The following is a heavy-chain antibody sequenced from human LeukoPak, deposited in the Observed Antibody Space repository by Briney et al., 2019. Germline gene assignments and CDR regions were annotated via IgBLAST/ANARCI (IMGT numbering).Heavy chain of an antibody. CDR1: GGSFTSDY. D-gene: IGHD1-7*01. V-gene: IGHV4-4*07. Sequence: SETLSLTCTVSGGSFTSDYWSWIRQPAGKGLERIGRFYTRGTTNYNPSLKSRVTMSADTSKNQFSLKLSSVTAADTAVYYCARCRHGNCDYFDYWGQGTLVTVSS. CDR3: ARCRHGNCDYFDY. CDR2: FYTRGTT. J-gene: IGHJ4*02.